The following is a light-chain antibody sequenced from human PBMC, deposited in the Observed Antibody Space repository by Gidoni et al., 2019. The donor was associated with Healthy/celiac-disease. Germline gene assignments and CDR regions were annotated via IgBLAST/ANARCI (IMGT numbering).Light chain of an antibody. CDR2: GAS. J-gene: IGKJ1*01. Sequence: EIVLTQAPGTLSLSPGERATLSCRASQGVRRSYLAGDQQKPGQAPRLLIYGASSRATGIPDRFSGSGSGTDFTLTISRLEPADFAVYYCQQYGSSPWTFGQGTKVEIK. V-gene: IGKV3-20*01. CDR3: QQYGSSPWT. CDR1: QGVRRSY.